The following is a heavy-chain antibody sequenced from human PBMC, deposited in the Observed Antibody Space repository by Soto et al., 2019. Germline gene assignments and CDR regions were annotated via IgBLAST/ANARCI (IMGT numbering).Heavy chain of an antibody. V-gene: IGHV3-66*04. CDR1: GFTFSDFW. D-gene: IGHD4-17*01. Sequence: GGSLRLSCAASGFTFSDFWLHWVRQAPGKGLEWVSVIYSGGSTYYADSVKGRFTISRDNSKNTLYLQMNSLRAEDTAVYYCAGQEYGDYYFDYWGQGTLVTVSS. J-gene: IGHJ4*02. CDR2: IYSGGST. CDR3: AGQEYGDYYFDY.